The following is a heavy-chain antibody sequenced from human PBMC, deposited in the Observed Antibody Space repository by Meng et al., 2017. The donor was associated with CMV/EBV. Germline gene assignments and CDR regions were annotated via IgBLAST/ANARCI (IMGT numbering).Heavy chain of an antibody. CDR1: GYSISSGYY. CDR2: IYHSGST. Sequence: SETLSLTCTVSGYSISSGYYWGWIRQPPGKGLEWIGSIYHSGSTYYNPSLKSRVTISVDTSKNQFSLKLSSVTAADTAVYYRARGTPGPWELLIEYYFDYWGQGTLVTVSS. CDR3: ARGTPGPWELLIEYYFDY. V-gene: IGHV4-38-2*02. D-gene: IGHD1-26*01. J-gene: IGHJ4*02.